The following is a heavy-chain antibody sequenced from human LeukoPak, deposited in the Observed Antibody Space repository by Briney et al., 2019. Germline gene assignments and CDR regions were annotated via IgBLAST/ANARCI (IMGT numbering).Heavy chain of an antibody. V-gene: IGHV4-39*07. CDR1: GDSISSSSYY. CDR3: ARGSVHSGYEFDD. CDR2: IYHSGST. Sequence: PSETLSLTCTVSGDSISSSSYYWGWIRQPPGKGLEWIGEIYHSGSTNYNPSLKSRFTISVDKSKNQFSLKLSSVTASDTAVYYCARGSVHSGYEFDDWGQGTLVTVSS. J-gene: IGHJ4*02. D-gene: IGHD5-12*01.